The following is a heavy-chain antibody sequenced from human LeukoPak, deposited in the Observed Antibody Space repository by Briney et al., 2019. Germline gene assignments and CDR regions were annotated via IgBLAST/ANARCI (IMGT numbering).Heavy chain of an antibody. CDR1: GGSISTSSYS. J-gene: IGHJ5*02. V-gene: IGHV4-39*07. Sequence: SETLSLTCTVSGGSISTSSYSWGWIRQPPGKGLEWIGTIYYTGSTNYNPSLKSRVTISVDTSKNQFSLKLSSVTAADTAVYYCARGGVVRPNWFDPWGQGTLVTVSS. CDR2: IYYTGST. D-gene: IGHD2-8*02. CDR3: ARGGVVRPNWFDP.